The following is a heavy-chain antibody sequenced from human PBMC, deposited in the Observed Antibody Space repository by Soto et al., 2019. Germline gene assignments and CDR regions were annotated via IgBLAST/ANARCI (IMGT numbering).Heavy chain of an antibody. CDR2: IYYSGST. Sequence: SETLSLTCTVSGGPISSGGYYWSWIRQHPGKGLEWIGYIYYSGSTYYNPSLKSRVTISVDTSKNQFSLKLSSVTAADTAVYYCARGTGTGLVDVWGQGTTVTVSS. D-gene: IGHD1-1*01. CDR3: ARGTGTGLVDV. V-gene: IGHV4-31*03. J-gene: IGHJ6*02. CDR1: GGPISSGGYY.